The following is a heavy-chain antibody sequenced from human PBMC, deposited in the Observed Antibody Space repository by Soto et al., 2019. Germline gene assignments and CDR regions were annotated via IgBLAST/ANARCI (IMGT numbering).Heavy chain of an antibody. J-gene: IGHJ6*02. CDR1: VFTFSSYW. CDR2: INSDGSST. CDR3: ARDPRYCSSTSCHENYYYYGMDV. D-gene: IGHD2-2*01. Sequence: GSLRLSCAASVFTFSSYWMHWVRQAPGKGLVWVSRINSDGSSTSYADSVKGRFTISRDNAKNTLYLQMNSLRAEDTAVYYCARDPRYCSSTSCHENYYYYGMDVWGQGTTVTVSS. V-gene: IGHV3-74*01.